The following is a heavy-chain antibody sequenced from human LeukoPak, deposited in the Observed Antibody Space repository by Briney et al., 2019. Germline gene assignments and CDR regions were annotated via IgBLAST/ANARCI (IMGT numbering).Heavy chain of an antibody. J-gene: IGHJ4*02. CDR1: GYALSTYH. Sequence: PSETLSLTCSVPGYALSTYHWNWIRQTPGKGLEWIGYISYGTTDYNPSLKSRVTISVDTSKNEFSLRLTSVTAEDTAVYFCARDQARSYGRYFGRWSQGALVTASS. D-gene: IGHD5-18*01. CDR3: ARDQARSYGRYFGR. V-gene: IGHV4-59*01. CDR2: ISYGTT.